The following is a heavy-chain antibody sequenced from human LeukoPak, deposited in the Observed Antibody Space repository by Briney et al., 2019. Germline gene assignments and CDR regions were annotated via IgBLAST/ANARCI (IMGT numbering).Heavy chain of an antibody. CDR1: GYTFTDYY. CDR2: INPNSGGT. J-gene: IGHJ3*02. Sequence: GASVNVSCKASGYTFTDYYMHWVRQAPGQGLEWMGWINPNSGGTNYVQKFQGRVTMTRDTSISTAYMEVSRLRSDDTAVYYCARELGDNAFDIWGQGTMVTVSS. V-gene: IGHV1-2*02. CDR3: ARELGDNAFDI. D-gene: IGHD2-21*01.